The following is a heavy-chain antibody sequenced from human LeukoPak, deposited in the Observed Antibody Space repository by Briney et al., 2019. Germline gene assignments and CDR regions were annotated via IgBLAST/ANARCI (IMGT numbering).Heavy chain of an antibody. V-gene: IGHV3-72*01. CDR3: ASTTGNYYGSSGYYQYYYYGMDV. CDR1: GFTFSDHY. D-gene: IGHD3-22*01. CDR2: TRNKANSYTT. J-gene: IGHJ6*02. Sequence: GGSLRLSCAASGFTFSDHYMDWVRQAPGKALEWVGRTRNKANSYTTEYAASAKGRFTISRDDSKNSLYLQMNSLKTEDTAVYYCASTTGNYYGSSGYYQYYYYGMDVWGQGTTVTVSS.